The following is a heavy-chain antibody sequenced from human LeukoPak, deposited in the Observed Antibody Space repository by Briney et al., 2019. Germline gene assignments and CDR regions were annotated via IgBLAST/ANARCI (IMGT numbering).Heavy chain of an antibody. D-gene: IGHD1-26*01. CDR3: AKLKGQSGNYGDSLHRSRFPFDI. CDR1: GFTFCSYG. CDR2: IRYDGSNK. V-gene: IGHV3-30*02. Sequence: GGSLRLSCAASGFTFCSYGIHWVRQAPGEGLEWVAFIRYDGSNKYYADSVKARFTISRDNSKNTLYLQMNSLRAEDKDVYYCAKLKGQSGNYGDSLHRSRFPFDIWGQGTMVTVSS. J-gene: IGHJ3*02.